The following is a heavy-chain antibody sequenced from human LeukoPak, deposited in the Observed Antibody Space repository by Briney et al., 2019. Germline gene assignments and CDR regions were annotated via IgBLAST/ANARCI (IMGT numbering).Heavy chain of an antibody. CDR3: AGGGSLPDY. V-gene: IGHV4-59*01. CDR1: GGSISSYY. J-gene: IGHJ4*02. Sequence: SETLSLTCTVSGGSISSYYWSWIRQPPGKGLEWIGYIYYSGSTNYSPSLKSRVTISVDTSKNQFSLKLSSVTAADTAVYYCAGGGSLPDYWGQGTLVTVSS. CDR2: IYYSGST. D-gene: IGHD2-15*01.